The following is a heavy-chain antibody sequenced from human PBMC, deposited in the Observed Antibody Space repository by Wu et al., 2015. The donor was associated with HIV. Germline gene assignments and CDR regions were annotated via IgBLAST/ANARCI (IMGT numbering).Heavy chain of an antibody. V-gene: IGHV1-18*01. CDR3: ARTTQELYDSSGYSCFXI. CDR2: ISPYNGNT. D-gene: IGHD3-22*01. J-gene: IGHJ3*02. CDR1: GYTFNNYG. Sequence: QVQLVQSGAEVKKPGASVKVSCKASGYTFNNYGISWVRQAPGQGLEGMGWISPYNGNTNYAQNLQDRVTMTTDISTTTAYLELRSLRSDDTAVYYCARTTQELYDSSGYSCFXIVGPRDNGHRLF.